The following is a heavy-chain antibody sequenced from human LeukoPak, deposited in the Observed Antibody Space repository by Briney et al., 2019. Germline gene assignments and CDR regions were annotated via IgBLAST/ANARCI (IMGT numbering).Heavy chain of an antibody. CDR3: ARERAGTGTET. Sequence: SETLSLTCAVYGGSFSGYYWSWIRQPPGKGLEWIGEINHSGSTNYNPSLKSRVTISVDTSKNQFSLKVTSVTAADTAIYYCARERAGTGTETWGQGTLVTVSS. D-gene: IGHD6-13*01. CDR1: GGSFSGYY. J-gene: IGHJ5*02. CDR2: INHSGST. V-gene: IGHV4-34*01.